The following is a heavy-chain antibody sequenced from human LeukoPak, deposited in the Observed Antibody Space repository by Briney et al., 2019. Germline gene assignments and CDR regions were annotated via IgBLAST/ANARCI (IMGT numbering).Heavy chain of an antibody. J-gene: IGHJ3*02. V-gene: IGHV1-18*01. CDR2: ISGYIGTT. Sequence: GASVKVSCKASGYTFTSYGISWVRQAPGQGLEWMGWISGYIGTTNYAQKVQGRVTMTTDTSTTTAYMELRSLRSDDTAVYYCARATHRTGDAFDIWGQGTMVTVSS. CDR1: GYTFTSYG. D-gene: IGHD3-10*01. CDR3: ARATHRTGDAFDI.